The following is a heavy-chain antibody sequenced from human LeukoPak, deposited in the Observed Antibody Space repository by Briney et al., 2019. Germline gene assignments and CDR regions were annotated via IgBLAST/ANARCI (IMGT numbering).Heavy chain of an antibody. D-gene: IGHD1-26*01. V-gene: IGHV4-59*01. CDR2: IYYSGST. CDR3: ARLPDGPVGTFDY. CDR1: GGSISSYY. J-gene: IGHJ4*02. Sequence: PSETLSLTCTVSGGSISSYYWSWIRQPSGKGLEWIGYIYYSGSTNYNPSLKSRVTISVDTSKNQFSLKLSSVTAADTAVYYCARLPDGPVGTFDYWGQGTLVTVSS.